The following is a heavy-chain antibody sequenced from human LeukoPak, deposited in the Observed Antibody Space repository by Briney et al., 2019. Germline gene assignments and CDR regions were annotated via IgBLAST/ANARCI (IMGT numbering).Heavy chain of an antibody. CDR2: TYYRSKWFF. CDR3: ARRKSYESYYMDV. CDR1: GDSVSSTSSA. D-gene: IGHD3-3*01. J-gene: IGHJ6*03. Sequence: SQTLSLTCAISGDSVSSTSSAWHWIRQSPSRGLEWLGRTYYRSKWFFDYAVSVGSRLTINPDTSTNQVSLQLTSVTPEDTAVYYCARRKSYESYYMDVWGKGTTVAVSS. V-gene: IGHV6-1*01.